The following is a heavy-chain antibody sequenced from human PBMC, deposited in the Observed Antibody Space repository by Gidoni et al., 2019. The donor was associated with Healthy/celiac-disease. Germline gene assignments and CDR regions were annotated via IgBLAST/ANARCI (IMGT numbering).Heavy chain of an antibody. D-gene: IGHD6-19*01. CDR2: IYYSGST. CDR1: GGPISTYY. V-gene: IGHV4-59*01. J-gene: IGHJ6*02. CDR3: ARDIWLVQYYYGMDV. Sequence: QVQLQESGPGLVQPSETLSLTCTVPGGPISTYYWSWIRQPPGKGLEWIGYIYYSGSTNYNPSLKSRVTISVDTSKNQFSLKLSSVTAADTAVYYCARDIWLVQYYYGMDVWGQGTTVTVSS.